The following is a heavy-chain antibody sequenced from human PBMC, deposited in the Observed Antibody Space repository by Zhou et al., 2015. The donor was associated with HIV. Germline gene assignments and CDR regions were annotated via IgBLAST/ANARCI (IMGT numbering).Heavy chain of an antibody. D-gene: IGHD2-15*01. V-gene: IGHV1-69*02. CDR1: GGTFSSYT. CDR2: IIPILGIA. J-gene: IGHJ5*02. Sequence: QVQLVQSGAEVKKPGSSVKVSCKASGGTFSSYTISWVRQAPGQGLEWMGRIIPILGIANYAQKFQGRVTITADKSTSTAYMELSSLRSEDTAVYYCASEGFRLVAATSGFDPWGQGTLVTVSS. CDR3: ASEGFRLVAATSGFDP.